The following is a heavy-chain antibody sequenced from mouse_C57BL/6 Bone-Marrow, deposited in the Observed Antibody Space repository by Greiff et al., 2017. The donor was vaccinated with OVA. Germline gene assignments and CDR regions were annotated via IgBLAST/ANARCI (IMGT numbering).Heavy chain of an antibody. V-gene: IGHV1-50*01. CDR3: ARLLLPDY. CDR2: IDPSDNYT. CDR1: GYTFTSYW. D-gene: IGHD2-3*01. Sequence: LQPAAELVKPGASVKLSCRASGYTFTSYWMQWVKQRPGQGLEWIGEIDPSDNYTNYNQKFKGKATLTVDTSSNTAYMQLSSLTSEDSAVYYCARLLLPDYWGQGTTLTVSS. J-gene: IGHJ2*01.